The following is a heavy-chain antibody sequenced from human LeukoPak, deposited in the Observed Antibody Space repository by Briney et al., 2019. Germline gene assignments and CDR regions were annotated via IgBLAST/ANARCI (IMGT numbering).Heavy chain of an antibody. CDR1: GYSFTSYW. CDR2: IYPGDSET. J-gene: IGHJ3*02. Sequence: RESLKISCKTSGYSFTSYWIGWVRQMPGRGLEWMAIIYPGDSETTYSPSFQGQVTISADKSTGTAYLQWSSLKASDTAMYYCARPRSGSFHDAFDIWGQGTMVTVSS. D-gene: IGHD1-26*01. V-gene: IGHV5-51*01. CDR3: ARPRSGSFHDAFDI.